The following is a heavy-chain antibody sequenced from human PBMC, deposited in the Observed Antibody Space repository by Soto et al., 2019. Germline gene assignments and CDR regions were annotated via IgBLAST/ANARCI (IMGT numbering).Heavy chain of an antibody. D-gene: IGHD6-13*01. Sequence: EVKLLESGGGLVQPGGSLRLSCGVSGFTVTSNGVSWVRQAPGKGLEWVSAISPNGQGIWYADSVKGRFTISRDISRNTVFLQMDSLRTEDPAMYFCTTRPSSNTWSQSIPPPDYWGQGTLVTVSS. J-gene: IGHJ4*02. CDR2: ISPNGQGI. V-gene: IGHV3-23*01. CDR3: TTRPSSNTWSQSIPPPDY. CDR1: GFTVTSNG.